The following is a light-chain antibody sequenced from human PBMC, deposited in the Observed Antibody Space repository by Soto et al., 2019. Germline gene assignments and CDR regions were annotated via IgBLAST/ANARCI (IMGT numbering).Light chain of an antibody. CDR3: CSYAGRYTYV. Sequence: QSALTQPRSVSGSPGQSVTISCTGTSSDVGTYNYVSWYQQHPGKAPKLMIYDVIKRPSGVPDRFSDSKSGNTASLTISGLQAEDEADYYCCSYAGRYTYVFGSGTKLTVL. CDR1: SSDVGTYNY. CDR2: DVI. V-gene: IGLV2-11*01. J-gene: IGLJ1*01.